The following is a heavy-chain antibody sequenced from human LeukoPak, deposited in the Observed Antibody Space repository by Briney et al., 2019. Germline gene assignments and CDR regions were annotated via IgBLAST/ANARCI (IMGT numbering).Heavy chain of an antibody. J-gene: IGHJ4*02. Sequence: PGGSLRLSCAASGFTFSSYAMSWVRQAPGKGLEWVSAISGSGGNTNYAASVRGRFTISRDNSKNTLYLQMNSLRAEDTAIYYCAKVSWANYFDYWGQGTPVTVSS. V-gene: IGHV3-23*01. CDR3: AKVSWANYFDY. CDR1: GFTFSSYA. D-gene: IGHD6-13*01. CDR2: ISGSGGNT.